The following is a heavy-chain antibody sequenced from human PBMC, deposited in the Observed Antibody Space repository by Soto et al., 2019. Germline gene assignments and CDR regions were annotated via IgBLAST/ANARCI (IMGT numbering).Heavy chain of an antibody. CDR1: GGSISSGGYY. CDR3: ARDQRGYSYGRPTNYGMDV. Sequence: SETLSLTCTVSGGSISSGGYYWSWIRQHPGKGLEWIGYIYCSGSTYYNPSLKSRVTISVDTSKNQFSLKLSSVTAADTAVYYCARDQRGYSYGRPTNYGMDVWGQGTTVTVSS. CDR2: IYCSGST. J-gene: IGHJ6*02. V-gene: IGHV4-31*03. D-gene: IGHD5-18*01.